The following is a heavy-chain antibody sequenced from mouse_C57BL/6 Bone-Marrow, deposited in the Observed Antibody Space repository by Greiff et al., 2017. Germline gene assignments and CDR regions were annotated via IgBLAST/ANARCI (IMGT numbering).Heavy chain of an antibody. CDR2: IYPRSGNT. CDR1: GYTFTSYG. Sequence: QVQLQQSGAELARPGASVKLSCKASGYTFTSYGISWVKQRTGQGLEWIGEIYPRSGNTYYNEKFKGKATLTADTSSSTAYMELRSLTSEDSAVYFCARSSYYYGSSLMDYWGQGTSVTVSS. CDR3: ARSSYYYGSSLMDY. V-gene: IGHV1-81*01. D-gene: IGHD1-1*01. J-gene: IGHJ4*01.